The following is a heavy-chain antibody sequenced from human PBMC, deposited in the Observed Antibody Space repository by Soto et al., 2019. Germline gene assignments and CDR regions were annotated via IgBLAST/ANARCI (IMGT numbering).Heavy chain of an antibody. CDR2: IIPIFGTE. V-gene: IGHV1-69*06. Sequence: CKGSAGSVSSYIMGGLGQAPGEGLEWMGGIIPIFGTENYAQKFQGRVTITADKSTSTAYRELSSLRSEDSAVYFCGRDRIQMWYCVGVFDVWGQGTMVPVSS. CDR3: GRDRIQMWYCVGVFDV. J-gene: IGHJ3*01. CDR1: AGSVSSYI. D-gene: IGHD2-15*01.